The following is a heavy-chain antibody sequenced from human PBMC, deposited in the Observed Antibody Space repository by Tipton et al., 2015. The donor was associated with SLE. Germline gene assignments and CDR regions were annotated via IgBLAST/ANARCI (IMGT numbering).Heavy chain of an antibody. CDR3: ASWSHYNWTYVAHYFCYMDV. D-gene: IGHD1-7*01. J-gene: IGHJ6*03. V-gene: IGHV4-39*07. Sequence: TLSITCSVSGGSISSSSYYWGWIRQPPGKGLEWIGNIYYSGSTYYNPSLKTRVTISIDTSKTQFSLKLNSVTAADTAVYYCASWSHYNWTYVAHYFCYMDVWGRGTTVTVSS. CDR2: IYYSGST. CDR1: GGSISSSSYY.